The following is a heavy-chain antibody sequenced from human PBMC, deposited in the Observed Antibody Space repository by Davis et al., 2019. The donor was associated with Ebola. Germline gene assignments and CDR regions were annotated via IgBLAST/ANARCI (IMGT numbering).Heavy chain of an antibody. Sequence: ASVKVSCKASAYTFTSYGISSVRQAPGQGLEWMGWISAYNGNTNYAQKLQGRVTMTTDTSTSTAYMELRSLRSDDTAVYYCARGLGIVLSLTATSDFDYWGQGTLVTVSS. CDR2: ISAYNGNT. CDR3: ARGLGIVLSLTATSDFDY. CDR1: AYTFTSYG. D-gene: IGHD5-12*01. J-gene: IGHJ4*02. V-gene: IGHV1-18*01.